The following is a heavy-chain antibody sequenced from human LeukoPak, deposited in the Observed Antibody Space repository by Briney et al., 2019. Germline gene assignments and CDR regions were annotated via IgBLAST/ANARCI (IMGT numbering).Heavy chain of an antibody. V-gene: IGHV3-21*01. Sequence: GGSLRLSCAASGFTFSSYSMNWVRQAPGKGLEWVSSISSSSSYIYYADSVKGRFTISRDNAKNSLYLQMNSLRAEDTAVYYCASSGWNDPDAFDIWGQGTMVTVSS. D-gene: IGHD1-1*01. CDR2: ISSSSSYI. CDR3: ASSGWNDPDAFDI. CDR1: GFTFSSYS. J-gene: IGHJ3*02.